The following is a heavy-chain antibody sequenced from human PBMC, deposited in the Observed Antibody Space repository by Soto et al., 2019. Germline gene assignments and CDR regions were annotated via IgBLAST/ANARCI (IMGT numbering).Heavy chain of an antibody. V-gene: IGHV4-30-2*01. D-gene: IGHD3-10*01. CDR1: SGSISSGAYS. CDR3: ARGGSRDQHYYYGLDV. Sequence: QVQLQESGSGLVKPSQTLSLTCSVSSGSISSGAYSWTWLRQPPGKGLEWIGQIYDSGVTYYNLSLESRVTISSDKSRNQFSLRLTSVTAADTAVYYCARGGSRDQHYYYGLDVWGQGTTVTVSS. CDR2: IYDSGVT. J-gene: IGHJ6*02.